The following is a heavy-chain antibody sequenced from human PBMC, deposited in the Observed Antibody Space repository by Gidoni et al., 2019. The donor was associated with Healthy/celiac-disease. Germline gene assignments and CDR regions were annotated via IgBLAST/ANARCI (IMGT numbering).Heavy chain of an antibody. CDR1: GFTFSNAW. D-gene: IGHD2-2*01. J-gene: IGHJ4*02. CDR3: TTDDFWDCSSTSCYV. Sequence: EVQLVESGGGLVKPGGSLRLSCAASGFTFSNAWMSWVRQAPGKGLEWVGRIKSKTDGGTTDYAAPVKGRFTISRDDSKNTLYLQMNSLKTEDTAVYYCTTDDFWDCSSTSCYVWGQGTLVTVSS. V-gene: IGHV3-15*01. CDR2: IKSKTDGGTT.